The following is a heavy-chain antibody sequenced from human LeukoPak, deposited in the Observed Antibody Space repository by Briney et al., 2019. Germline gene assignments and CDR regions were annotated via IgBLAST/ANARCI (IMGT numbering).Heavy chain of an antibody. D-gene: IGHD1-7*01. J-gene: IGHJ5*01. Sequence: GGSLRLSCAASGCTVSNNYMGWVRQAPGEGLEWVSFIYNTGETYYADSVKGRFTISGDNSKNTLYLQMNSLRAEDTAIYYCVLTWNCDSWGQGTLVTVSP. V-gene: IGHV3-53*01. CDR3: VLTWNCDS. CDR2: IYNTGET. CDR1: GCTVSNNY.